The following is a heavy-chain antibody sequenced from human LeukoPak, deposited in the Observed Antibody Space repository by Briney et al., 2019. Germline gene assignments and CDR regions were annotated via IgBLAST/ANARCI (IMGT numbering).Heavy chain of an antibody. Sequence: PSETLSLTCAVYGGSFSGYYWSWIRQPPGKGLEWIGEINHSGSTNYNPSLKSRVTISVDTSKNQFSLKLSSVTAADTAVYYCAREALLWFGEFNWFDPWGQGTLDTVSS. J-gene: IGHJ5*02. CDR1: GGSFSGYY. CDR2: INHSGST. CDR3: AREALLWFGEFNWFDP. V-gene: IGHV4-34*01. D-gene: IGHD3-10*01.